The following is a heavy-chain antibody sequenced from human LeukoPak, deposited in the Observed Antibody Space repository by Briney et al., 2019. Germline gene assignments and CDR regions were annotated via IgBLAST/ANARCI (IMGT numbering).Heavy chain of an antibody. CDR2: VYYSGTT. CDR3: ARTSDYDFCSFDY. CDR1: GGSISLSYYY. Sequence: SETLSLTCSVSGGSISLSYYYWGWIRQPPGKALEWIGSVYYSGTTSYNPSLKSRVTISVDTSKNQFSLKLSSVTAADTAVYYCARTSDYDFCSFDYWGQGTLVTVSS. D-gene: IGHD3-3*01. V-gene: IGHV4-39*07. J-gene: IGHJ4*02.